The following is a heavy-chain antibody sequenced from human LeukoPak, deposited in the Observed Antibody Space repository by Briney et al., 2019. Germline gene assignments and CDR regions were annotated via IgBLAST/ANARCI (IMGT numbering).Heavy chain of an antibody. Sequence: GGSLRLSCAASGFTFSSYGMHWVRQAPGEGLEWVAVISYDGSNKYYADSVKGRFTISRDNSKNTLYLQMNSLRAEDTAVYYCAKGYGSGYFVGEDYFDYWGQGTLVTVSS. J-gene: IGHJ4*02. V-gene: IGHV3-30*18. CDR3: AKGYGSGYFVGEDYFDY. CDR2: ISYDGSNK. D-gene: IGHD3-22*01. CDR1: GFTFSSYG.